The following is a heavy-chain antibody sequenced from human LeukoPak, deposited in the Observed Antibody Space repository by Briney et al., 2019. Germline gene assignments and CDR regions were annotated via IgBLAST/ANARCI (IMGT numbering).Heavy chain of an antibody. D-gene: IGHD5-18*01. V-gene: IGHV5-51*01. CDR2: IYPGDSDT. CDR3: AILTLHVDTAMVPFDY. CDR1: GYSFTSYW. J-gene: IGHJ4*02. Sequence: GESLKISCKGSGYSFTSYWIGWVRQMPGKGLEWMGMIYPGDSDTRYSPSFQGQVTISADKSISTAYLQWSSLKASDTAMYYCAILTLHVDTAMVPFDYWGQGTLVTVSS.